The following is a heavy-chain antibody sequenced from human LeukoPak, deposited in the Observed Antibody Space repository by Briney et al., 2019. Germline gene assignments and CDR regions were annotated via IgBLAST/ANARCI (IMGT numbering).Heavy chain of an antibody. D-gene: IGHD2/OR15-2a*01. CDR1: GFTFSSYA. CDR3: ARVNRANWFDP. V-gene: IGHV3-64*01. J-gene: IGHJ5*02. CDR2: ISSNGGST. Sequence: GGSLRLSCAASGFTFSSYAMHWVRQAPGNGLEYVSTISSNGGSTYYANSVKGRFTISRDNSKNTLYLQMGSLRAEDMAVYYCARVNRANWFDPWGQGTLVTVSS.